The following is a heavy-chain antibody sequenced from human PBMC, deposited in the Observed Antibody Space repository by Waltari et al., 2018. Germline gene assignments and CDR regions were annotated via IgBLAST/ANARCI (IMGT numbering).Heavy chain of an antibody. V-gene: IGHV1-24*01. CDR2: FDPEDGET. J-gene: IGHJ5*02. CDR3: ATTYYQDTAIPETNWFDP. CDR1: GYTLTELS. Sequence: QVQLVQSGAEVKKPGASVKVSCKVSGYTLTELSMPWVRQAPGNGLEWMGGFDPEDGETIYAQKFQGRVTMTEDTSTDTAYMELSSLRSEDTAVYYCATTYYQDTAIPETNWFDPWGQGTLVTVSS. D-gene: IGHD5-18*01.